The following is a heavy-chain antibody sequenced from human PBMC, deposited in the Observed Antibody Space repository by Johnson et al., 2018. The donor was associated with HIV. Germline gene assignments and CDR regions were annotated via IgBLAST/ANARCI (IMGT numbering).Heavy chain of an antibody. V-gene: IGHV3-30*03. CDR1: GFTFSRYG. CDR2: ISHDSTDR. D-gene: IGHD3-22*01. Sequence: QVQLVESGGGVVQPGRSLRLSCAASGFTFSRYGMHWVRQAPGKGLEWVAAISHDSTDRYYRDSVKGRFTISRDNSKNTLYLQMNSLRAEDTAVYYCARDWDDTAFDIWGQGTMVTVSS. J-gene: IGHJ3*02. CDR3: ARDWDDTAFDI.